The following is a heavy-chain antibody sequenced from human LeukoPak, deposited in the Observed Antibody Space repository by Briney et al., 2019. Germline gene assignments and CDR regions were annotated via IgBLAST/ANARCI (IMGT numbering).Heavy chain of an antibody. J-gene: IGHJ6*02. CDR2: ISSGGST. CDR3: ARLDSSGYYYYGMDV. CDR1: EFTFSTYS. V-gene: IGHV3-66*01. Sequence: GGSLRLSCAASEFTFSTYSMNWVRQAPGKGLEWVSVISSGGSTHYADSVRGRFTISRDNSKNTLYLHVNSLRAEDTAVYYCARLDSSGYYYYGMDVWGQGTTVTVS. D-gene: IGHD6-19*01.